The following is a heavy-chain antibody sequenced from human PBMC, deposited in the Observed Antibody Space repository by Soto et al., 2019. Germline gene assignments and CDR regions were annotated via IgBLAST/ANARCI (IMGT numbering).Heavy chain of an antibody. CDR3: ARGLTMIVVGPHPPDY. J-gene: IGHJ4*02. CDR1: GYTFTSYA. Sequence: ASVKVSCKASGYTFTSYAMHWVRQAPGQRLEWMGWINAGNGNTKYSQKFQGRVTITRNTSASTAYMELSSLRSEDTAVYYCARGLTMIVVGPHPPDYWGQGTLVTVSS. D-gene: IGHD3-22*01. V-gene: IGHV1-3*01. CDR2: INAGNGNT.